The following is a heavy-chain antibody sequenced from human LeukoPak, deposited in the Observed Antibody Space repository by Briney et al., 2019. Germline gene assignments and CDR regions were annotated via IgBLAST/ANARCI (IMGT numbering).Heavy chain of an antibody. CDR2: IIPIFGTA. Sequence: SVKVSCKASGGTFSSYAISWVRQAPGQGLEWMGGIIPIFGTANYAQKFQGRVTITTDASTSTAYMKLSSLRSEDTAVYYCAGGVKTGTSRGVLFDYWGQGTLVTVSS. J-gene: IGHJ4*02. D-gene: IGHD1/OR15-1a*01. V-gene: IGHV1-69*05. CDR3: AGGVKTGTSRGVLFDY. CDR1: GGTFSSYA.